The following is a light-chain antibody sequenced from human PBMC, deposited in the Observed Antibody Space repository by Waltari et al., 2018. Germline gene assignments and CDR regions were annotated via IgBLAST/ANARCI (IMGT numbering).Light chain of an antibody. V-gene: IGKV3-20*01. Sequence: EIVLTQSPDTLSLSPGARATVSCRASQSVSKYYLAWYQQKPGQSPRLLIYDASTRAAGIPDRFSGSGSGTDFTLTISGLEPQDIAVYYCQHYGISPRTFGQGTKVEMK. CDR3: QHYGISPRT. J-gene: IGKJ1*01. CDR1: QSVSKYY. CDR2: DAS.